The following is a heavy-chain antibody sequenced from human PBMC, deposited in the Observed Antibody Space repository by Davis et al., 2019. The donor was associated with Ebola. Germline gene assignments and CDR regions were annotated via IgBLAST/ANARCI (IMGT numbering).Heavy chain of an antibody. CDR2: INHSGST. CDR1: GGSISSSSYY. D-gene: IGHD2-8*01. Sequence: SETLSLTCTVSGGSISSSSYYWGWIRQPPGKGLEWIGEINHSGSTNYNPSLKSRVTISVDTSKNQFSLKLSSVTAADTAVYYCARPVYPQRFDYWGQGTLVTVSS. CDR3: ARPVYPQRFDY. V-gene: IGHV4-39*07. J-gene: IGHJ4*02.